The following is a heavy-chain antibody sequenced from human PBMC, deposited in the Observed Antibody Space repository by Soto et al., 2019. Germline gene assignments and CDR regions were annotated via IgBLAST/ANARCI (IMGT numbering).Heavy chain of an antibody. CDR1: GYSFTSYW. D-gene: IGHD6-13*01. CDR2: IYPGDSDT. CDR3: ARPMGIAAAGFDY. J-gene: IGHJ4*02. Sequence: GGSLKISCKGSGYSFTSYWICWVLQMPGKGPEWMGIIYPGDSDTRYSPSFQGQVTISADKSISTAYLQWSSLKASDTAMYYCARPMGIAAAGFDYWGQGTLVTVYS. V-gene: IGHV5-51*01.